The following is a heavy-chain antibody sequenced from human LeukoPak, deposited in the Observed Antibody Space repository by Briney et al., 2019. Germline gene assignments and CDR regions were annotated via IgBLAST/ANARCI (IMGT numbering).Heavy chain of an antibody. D-gene: IGHD1-26*01. CDR3: ASLGSGSYLVDY. CDR1: GYTFTDYY. Sequence: ASVKVSCKASGYTFTDYYLHWVRQAPGQGLEWMGWTNPNNGGTNYAQKFQGRVTMTRDTSISTAYMELSRLRSDDTAVYYCASLGSGSYLVDYWGQGTLVTVSS. V-gene: IGHV1-2*02. J-gene: IGHJ4*02. CDR2: TNPNNGGT.